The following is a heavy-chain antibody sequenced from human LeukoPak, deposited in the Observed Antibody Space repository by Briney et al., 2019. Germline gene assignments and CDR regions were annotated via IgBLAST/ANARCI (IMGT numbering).Heavy chain of an antibody. D-gene: IGHD3-10*01. CDR1: GFTFSSYS. V-gene: IGHV3-48*04. Sequence: GGSLRLSCAASGFTFSSYSMNWVRQAPGKGLEWVSYISSSSSTIYYADSVKGRFTISRDNAKNSLYLQMNSLRAEDTAVYYCATSLLRWFGELWGQGTLVTVSS. CDR2: ISSSSSTI. J-gene: IGHJ4*02. CDR3: ATSLLRWFGEL.